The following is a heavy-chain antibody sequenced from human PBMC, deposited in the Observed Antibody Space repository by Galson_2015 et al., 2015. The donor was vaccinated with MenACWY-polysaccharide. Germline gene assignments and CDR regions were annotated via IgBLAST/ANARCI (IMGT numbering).Heavy chain of an antibody. CDR3: ARRGVGYCSGGSCYWDFGVDV. V-gene: IGHV4-59*01. Sequence: ETLSLTCTVSGGSITSYYWCWIRPPPGEGLEWIGYMYSGGNTTYNPSLKSRVTISLDTSKNQVSLKLNSVTAADTAVYLCARRGVGYCSGGSCYWDFGVDVWGQGTTVTVSS. CDR1: GGSITSYY. D-gene: IGHD2-15*01. CDR2: MYSGGNT. J-gene: IGHJ6*02.